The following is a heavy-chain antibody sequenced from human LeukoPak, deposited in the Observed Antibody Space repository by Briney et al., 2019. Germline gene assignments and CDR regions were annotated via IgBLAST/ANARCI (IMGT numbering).Heavy chain of an antibody. D-gene: IGHD3-10*02. CDR1: GGSISGGDYY. J-gene: IGHJ4*02. CDR2: IYYSGST. V-gene: IGHV4-30-4*01. CDR3: ASYVRGVIVPGYFDY. Sequence: PSETLSLTYTVSGGSISGGDYYWSCIRQPPGKGLEWIGYIYYSGSTYYNPSLKSRVTISVDTSKNQFSLKLSSVTAADTAVYYCASYVRGVIVPGYFDYWGQGTLVAVSS.